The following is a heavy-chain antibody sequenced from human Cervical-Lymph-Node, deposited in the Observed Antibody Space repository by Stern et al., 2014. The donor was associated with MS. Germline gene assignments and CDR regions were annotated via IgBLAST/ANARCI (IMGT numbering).Heavy chain of an antibody. Sequence: QVQPVQSGAEVKKSGASVKVSCKASGYTFTSYAMHWVRQAPGQRLEWMGWINAGNGNTKYSQKFQGRVTITKDTSASTAYMELSSLRSEDTAVYFCATLTTNTGFDYWGQGTLVTVSS. D-gene: IGHD4-17*01. V-gene: IGHV1-3*01. J-gene: IGHJ4*02. CDR3: ATLTTNTGFDY. CDR1: GYTFTSYA. CDR2: INAGNGNT.